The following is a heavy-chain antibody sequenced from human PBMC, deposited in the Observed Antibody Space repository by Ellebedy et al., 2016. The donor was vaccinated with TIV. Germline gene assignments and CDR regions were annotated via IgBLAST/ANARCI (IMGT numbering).Heavy chain of an antibody. Sequence: ASVKVSCXASGYTFTDYHMHWVRQATGQGLEWMGWMNPNSGNTGYAQKFQGRVTMTRNTSISTAYMELSSLRSEDTAVYYCARAPFYRTNDLDYWGQGTLVTVSS. CDR3: ARAPFYRTNDLDY. CDR1: GYTFTDYH. J-gene: IGHJ4*02. CDR2: MNPNSGNT. V-gene: IGHV1-8*02. D-gene: IGHD1-1*01.